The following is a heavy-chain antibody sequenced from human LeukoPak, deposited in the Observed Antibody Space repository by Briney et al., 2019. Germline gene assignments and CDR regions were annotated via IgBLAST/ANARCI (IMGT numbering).Heavy chain of an antibody. V-gene: IGHV3-23*01. CDR3: ARAERYCSSTSCPFDY. CDR2: ISGSGGST. Sequence: GGSLRLSCAASGFTFSSYAMSWVRQAPGKGLEWVSAISGSGGSTYYADSVKGRFTISRDNSKNTLYLQMNSLRAGDTAVYYCARAERYCSSTSCPFDYWGQGTLVTVSS. D-gene: IGHD2-2*01. CDR1: GFTFSSYA. J-gene: IGHJ4*02.